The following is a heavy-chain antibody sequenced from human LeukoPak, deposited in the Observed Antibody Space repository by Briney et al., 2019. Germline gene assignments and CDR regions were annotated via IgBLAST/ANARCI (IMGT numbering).Heavy chain of an antibody. CDR1: GFTFSNYW. CDR2: ISGDGSTT. Sequence: PGGSLRLSCAASGFTFSNYWMHWVRQAPGKGLMWVSRISGDGSTTIYADSVKGRFSISRDNAENTMYLQMNSLRVEDTAVYYCTRRVSATRSFDPWGQGTLVTVSS. V-gene: IGHV3-74*01. J-gene: IGHJ5*02. D-gene: IGHD2-15*01. CDR3: TRRVSATRSFDP.